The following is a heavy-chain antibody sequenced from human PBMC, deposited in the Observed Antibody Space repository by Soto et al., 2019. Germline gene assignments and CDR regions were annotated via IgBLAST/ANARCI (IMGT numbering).Heavy chain of an antibody. CDR2: INRDGSST. CDR3: ARDKSGTYSIDY. CDR1: GFTFRSYW. V-gene: IGHV3-74*01. D-gene: IGHD1-26*01. J-gene: IGHJ4*02. Sequence: GGSLRLSCAASGFTFRSYWMHWVRQAPGKGLVWVSRINRDGSSTSYADSVKGRVTISRDNAKNSLYLQMDSLRAEDTAVYYCARDKSGTYSIDYWGQGTLVTVSS.